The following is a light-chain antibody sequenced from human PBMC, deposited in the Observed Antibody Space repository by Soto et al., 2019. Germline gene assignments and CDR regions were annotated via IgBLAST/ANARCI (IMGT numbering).Light chain of an antibody. CDR3: QQYNNWPPIT. Sequence: DTAMTQSPATLSVSPGERATLSCRASESVSSNLAWYQQKPGQAPRLLIYGASTRATGIPARFSGSESGTEFTLTISSLQSEDFAVYYCQQYNNWPPITFGQGTRLEI. CDR1: ESVSSN. V-gene: IGKV3-15*01. J-gene: IGKJ5*01. CDR2: GAS.